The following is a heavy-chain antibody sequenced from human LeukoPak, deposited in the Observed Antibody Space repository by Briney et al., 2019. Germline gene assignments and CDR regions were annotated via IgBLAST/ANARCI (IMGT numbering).Heavy chain of an antibody. CDR1: GFTLSSYA. D-gene: IGHD3-10*01. CDR2: ISGSGGST. CDR3: AKLRPMVRGRIHDY. Sequence: GGSLRLSCAASGFTLSSYAMSWVRQAPGKGLEWVSAISGSGGSTYYADSVKGRFTISRDNSKNTLYLQMNSLRAEDTAVYYCAKLRPMVRGRIHDYWGQGTLVTVSS. J-gene: IGHJ4*02. V-gene: IGHV3-23*01.